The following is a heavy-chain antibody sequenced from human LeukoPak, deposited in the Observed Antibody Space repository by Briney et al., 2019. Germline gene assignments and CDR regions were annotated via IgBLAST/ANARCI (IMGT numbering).Heavy chain of an antibody. Sequence: PGGSLRLSCAASGFTFSSYWMHWVRQAPGKGLVWVSRINSDGRTTSYADSVKGRFTISRDNAKNTQYLQMNSLRAEDTAVYYCVTSGRYDISVYYLFDYWGQGTLVTVSS. CDR3: VTSGRYDISVYYLFDY. CDR2: INSDGRTT. V-gene: IGHV3-74*01. J-gene: IGHJ4*02. D-gene: IGHD3-22*01. CDR1: GFTFSSYW.